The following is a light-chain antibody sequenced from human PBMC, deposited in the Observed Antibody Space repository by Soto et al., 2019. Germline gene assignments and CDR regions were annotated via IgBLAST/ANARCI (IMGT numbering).Light chain of an antibody. V-gene: IGLV1-44*01. CDR3: AAWDTRLNGHV. J-gene: IGLJ1*01. CDR2: RDD. Sequence: QSVLTQPPSASVSPGQRVIISCSGSSSNIGDNTISWYQQLPGTAPKLLISRDDQRPSGVPDRFSGSKSGTSGSLAISGLQAEDEADYFCAAWDTRLNGHVFGTGTKVTVL. CDR1: SSNIGDNT.